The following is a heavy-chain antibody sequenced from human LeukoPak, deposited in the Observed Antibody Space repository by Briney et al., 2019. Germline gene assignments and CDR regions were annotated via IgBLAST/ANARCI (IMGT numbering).Heavy chain of an antibody. V-gene: IGHV4-39*07. CDR3: ARGRVLGVAGIANY. D-gene: IGHD3-3*01. Sequence: SETLSLTCTVSGGSISSSSYYWGWIRQPPGKGLEWIGSIYYSGSTYYNPSLKSRVTISVDTSKNQFSLKLSSVTAADTAVYYCARGRVLGVAGIANYWGQGTLVTVSS. CDR1: GGSISSSSYY. CDR2: IYYSGST. J-gene: IGHJ4*02.